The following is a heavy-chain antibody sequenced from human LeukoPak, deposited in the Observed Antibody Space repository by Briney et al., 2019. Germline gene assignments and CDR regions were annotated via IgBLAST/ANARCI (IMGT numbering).Heavy chain of an antibody. V-gene: IGHV3-64D*09. CDR2: ISSNGGNT. J-gene: IGHJ3*01. CDR1: GFTFSFYA. D-gene: IGHD3-22*01. CDR3: VKGFPHYYDSSGFGAFDV. Sequence: GGSLRLSCSGSGFTFSFYAMGWVRQAPGKGLEYVSAISSNGGNTYYADSVKGRFTISRDNSKNTLYLQMNSLRADDTAVYYCVKGFPHYYDSSGFGAFDVWGQGTIVTVSS.